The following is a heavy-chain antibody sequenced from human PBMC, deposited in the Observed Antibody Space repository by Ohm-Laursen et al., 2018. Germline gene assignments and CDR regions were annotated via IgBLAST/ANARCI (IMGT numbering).Heavy chain of an antibody. CDR2: ISWNSGSI. CDR3: AKDTDNSGYYRFDY. Sequence: SLRLSCAASGFTFDDYAMHWVRQAPGKGLEWVAGISWNSGSIRYADPVKGRFSISRDNAKNSLYLQMNSLRPEDTAVYYCAKDTDNSGYYRFDYWGQGTLVTVSS. V-gene: IGHV3-9*01. CDR1: GFTFDDYA. J-gene: IGHJ4*02. D-gene: IGHD3-22*01.